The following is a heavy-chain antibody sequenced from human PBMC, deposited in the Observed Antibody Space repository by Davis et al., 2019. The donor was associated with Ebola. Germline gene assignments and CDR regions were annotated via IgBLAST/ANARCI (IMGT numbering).Heavy chain of an antibody. CDR3: ARHGYDYSKSYYYGMDV. V-gene: IGHV5-51*01. D-gene: IGHD4-11*01. Sequence: PGGSLRLSCKGSGYRFTSYWTGWVLQPPGTGQEWLGIIYPGDSATRYSPSFQGQVTISADKSISTAYLQWSSLKASDTAMYYCARHGYDYSKSYYYGMDVWGQGTTVTVSS. J-gene: IGHJ6*02. CDR1: GYRFTSYW. CDR2: IYPGDSAT.